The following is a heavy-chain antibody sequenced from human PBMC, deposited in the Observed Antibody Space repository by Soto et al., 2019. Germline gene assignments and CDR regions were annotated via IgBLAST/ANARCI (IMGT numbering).Heavy chain of an antibody. J-gene: IGHJ5*02. D-gene: IGHD2-2*01. CDR1: GNSFDGYT. Sequence: QEHLVQSGAEVKSRGSSVKVSCKSSGNSFDGYTFNWVRQAPGRGLEWIGGIIPIFRTANYAQRFQGRLTITADDLTTTVFMELTILTSDDTAVYYCARGAEGPADYNWVDPWGQGTLVTVSS. V-gene: IGHV1-69*01. CDR2: IIPIFRTA. CDR3: ARGAEGPADYNWVDP.